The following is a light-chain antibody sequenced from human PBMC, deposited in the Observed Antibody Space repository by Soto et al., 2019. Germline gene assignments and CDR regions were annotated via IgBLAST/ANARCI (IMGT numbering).Light chain of an antibody. Sequence: QPVLTQPPSVSEAPRQRVIISCSGSTSNTGNNAVSWYQQLPGKAPKLLIYYDDLLPSGVSDRFSGSKSGTSASLAISGLQSEDEADYYSAAWDDSLDGVVFGGGTKVTVL. V-gene: IGLV1-36*01. J-gene: IGLJ2*01. CDR3: AAWDDSLDGVV. CDR2: YDD. CDR1: TSNTGNNA.